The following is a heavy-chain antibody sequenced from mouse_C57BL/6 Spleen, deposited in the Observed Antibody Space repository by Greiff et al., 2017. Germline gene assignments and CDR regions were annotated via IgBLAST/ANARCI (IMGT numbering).Heavy chain of an antibody. Sequence: QVQLQQPGAELVRPGSSVKLSCKASGYTFTSYWMHWVKQRPIQGLEWIGNIDPSDSETHYNQKFKDKATLTVDKSSSTAYMQLSSLTSEDSAVYYGARGDSSGSAWFAYWGQGTLVTVSA. J-gene: IGHJ3*01. D-gene: IGHD3-2*02. CDR1: GYTFTSYW. CDR2: IDPSDSET. CDR3: ARGDSSGSAWFAY. V-gene: IGHV1-52*01.